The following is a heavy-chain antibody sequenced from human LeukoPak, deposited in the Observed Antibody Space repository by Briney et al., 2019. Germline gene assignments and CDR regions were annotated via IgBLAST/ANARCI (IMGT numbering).Heavy chain of an antibody. Sequence: GGSLRLSCEASGYSFSDHGMTWVRQTPGKGLQWVSTFNGLGDNPSYVETAKGRFTVYRDNSKNTVYLQMNRLRAEDTAIYYCAKVSICYGCYFDYWGPGIPVTVSS. D-gene: IGHD3-10*02. CDR2: FNGLGDNP. J-gene: IGHJ4*02. CDR1: GYSFSDHG. V-gene: IGHV3-23*01. CDR3: AKVSICYGCYFDY.